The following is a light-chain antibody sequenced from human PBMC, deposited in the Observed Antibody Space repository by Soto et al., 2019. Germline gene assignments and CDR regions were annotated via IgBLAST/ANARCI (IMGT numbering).Light chain of an antibody. V-gene: IGLV1-44*01. CDR3: AAWDDSLNGPV. J-gene: IGLJ3*02. CDR1: RSTIGRNT. Sequence: QSVLTQPPSASGTPGQRVSISCSGSRSTIGRNTANWYQQLPGTAPKLLIHTDNQRPSGVSDRFSGSKSGTSASLAISELQSEDEADYYCAAWDDSLNGPVFGGGTKVTVL. CDR2: TDN.